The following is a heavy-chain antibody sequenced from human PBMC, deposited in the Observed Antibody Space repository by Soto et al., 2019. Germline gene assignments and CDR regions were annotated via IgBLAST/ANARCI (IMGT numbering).Heavy chain of an antibody. CDR2: IYYSGST. CDR1: GGSFSGYY. CDR3: ASSSGSYYYYYGMDV. V-gene: IGHV4-31*11. D-gene: IGHD3-3*01. Sequence: SETLSLTCAVYGGSFSGYYWSWIRQHPGKGLEWIGYIYYSGSTYYNPSLKSRVTISVDTSKNQFSLKLSSVTAADTAVYYCASSSGSYYYYYGMDVWGQGTTVTVSS. J-gene: IGHJ6*02.